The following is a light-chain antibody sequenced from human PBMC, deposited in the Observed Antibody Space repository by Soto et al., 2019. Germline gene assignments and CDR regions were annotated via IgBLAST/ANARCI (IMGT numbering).Light chain of an antibody. J-gene: IGLJ1*01. Sequence: QSVLTQPPSVSGAPGQRVTISCTGSSSNIGAGYDVHWYQQLPGTAPKLLIYGNSNRPSGVPDRFSGSKSGTSASLAITGLQAEDEADYYCQSYDGSLSYVFGTGTKPTVL. CDR3: QSYDGSLSYV. CDR1: SSNIGAGYD. CDR2: GNS. V-gene: IGLV1-40*01.